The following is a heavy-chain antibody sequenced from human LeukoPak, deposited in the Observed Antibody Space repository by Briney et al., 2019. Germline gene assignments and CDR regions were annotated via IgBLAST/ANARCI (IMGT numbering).Heavy chain of an antibody. CDR2: IRMDGGEQ. CDR3: ARDKGYNSAY. CDR1: GFTFSSYW. D-gene: IGHD5-24*01. J-gene: IGHJ4*02. V-gene: IGHV3-7*01. Sequence: GGSLRLSCAASGFTFSSYWMTWVRPTPGKGLEWVANIRMDGGEQYYMDSVEGRFTISRDNAENSLYLQMYSLRPEDTAVYYCARDKGYNSAYWGRGTLVTVSS.